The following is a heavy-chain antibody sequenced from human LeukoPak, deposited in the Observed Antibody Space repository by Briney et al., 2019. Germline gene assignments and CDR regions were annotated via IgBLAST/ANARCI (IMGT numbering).Heavy chain of an antibody. Sequence: GGSLRLSCAASGFTFSDYYMSWIRQAPGKGLEWVSYISSSGSTIYYADSVKGRFTISRDNAKNSLYLQMNSLRAEDTAVYYCARGCSSTSCYLKGHYYYYIDVWGKGTTVTVSS. D-gene: IGHD2-2*01. CDR3: ARGCSSTSCYLKGHYYYYIDV. CDR2: ISSSGSTI. J-gene: IGHJ6*03. CDR1: GFTFSDYY. V-gene: IGHV3-11*01.